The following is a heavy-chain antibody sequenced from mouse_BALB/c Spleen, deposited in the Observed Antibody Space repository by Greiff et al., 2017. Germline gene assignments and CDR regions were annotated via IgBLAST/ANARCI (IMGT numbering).Heavy chain of an antibody. Sequence: DVKLQESGPSLVKPSQTLSLTCSVTGDSITSGYWNWIRKFPGNKLEYMGYISYSGSTYYNPSLKSRISITRDTSKNQYYLQLNSVTTEDTATYYCARFDGNFPWFAYWGQGTTLTVSS. CDR2: ISYSGST. J-gene: IGHJ2*01. D-gene: IGHD2-1*01. CDR3: ARFDGNFPWFAY. V-gene: IGHV3-8*02. CDR1: GDSITSGY.